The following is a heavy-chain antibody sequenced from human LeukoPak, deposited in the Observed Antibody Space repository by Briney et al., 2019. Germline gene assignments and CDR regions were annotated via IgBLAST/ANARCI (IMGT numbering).Heavy chain of an antibody. V-gene: IGHV3-21*01. J-gene: IGHJ6*04. CDR1: ALTFIIYT. CDR2: IRSSSSYI. Sequence: GGSLRLSCAPSALTFIIYTMSWVRHAPGKGLEWVSSIRSSSSYIYYADSVKGRFNISKDNAKNSLYLQMNSLRAEDTAVYYCARDRPHSSSWFPSVYYYGMDVWGKGTTVTVSS. D-gene: IGHD6-13*01. CDR3: ARDRPHSSSWFPSVYYYGMDV.